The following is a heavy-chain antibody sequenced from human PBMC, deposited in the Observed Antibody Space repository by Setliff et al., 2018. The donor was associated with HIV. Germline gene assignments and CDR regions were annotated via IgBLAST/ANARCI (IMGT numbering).Heavy chain of an antibody. V-gene: IGHV4-61*05. CDR2: ISYTGTT. J-gene: IGHJ4*02. CDR3: ARHVARFDYDTGGYYVSHFDY. CDR1: GGSISSSNYY. Sequence: PSETLSLTCAVSGGSISSSNYYWVWIRQPPGKGLEWIGYISYTGTTKYNPSLKSRVTISVDTSKNQFPVRLSSVSAADPAVDFCARHVARFDYDTGGYYVSHFDYWGQGTQVTVSS. D-gene: IGHD3-22*01.